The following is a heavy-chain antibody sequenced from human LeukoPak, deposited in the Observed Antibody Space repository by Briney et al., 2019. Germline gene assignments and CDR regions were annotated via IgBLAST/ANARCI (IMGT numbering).Heavy chain of an antibody. Sequence: SVKVSCKASGGTFSSYAISWVRQAPGQGLEWMGGIIPIFGTANYAQKFQGRVTITADESTSTAYMELSSLRSEDTAVYYCARDLVEQWLPSYPWGQGALVTVSS. CDR1: GGTFSSYA. CDR3: ARDLVEQWLPSYP. J-gene: IGHJ5*02. V-gene: IGHV1-69*01. CDR2: IIPIFGTA. D-gene: IGHD6-19*01.